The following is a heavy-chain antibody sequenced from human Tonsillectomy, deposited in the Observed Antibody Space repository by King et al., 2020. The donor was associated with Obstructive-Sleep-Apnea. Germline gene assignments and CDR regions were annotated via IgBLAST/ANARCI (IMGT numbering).Heavy chain of an antibody. CDR3: GSRGSGPQY. V-gene: IGHV3-23*04. D-gene: IGHD6-19*01. CDR1: GFTFSSYA. Sequence: VQLVESGGGLVQPGGSLRVSCAASGFTFSSYAMNWVRQAPGKGLEWVSGISSSGGSTYYADSVMGRFTISRDNSKDTLFLQMNTLGAEDTAGNYCGSRGSGPQYWGQGTLVAVSS. J-gene: IGHJ4*02. CDR2: ISSSGGST.